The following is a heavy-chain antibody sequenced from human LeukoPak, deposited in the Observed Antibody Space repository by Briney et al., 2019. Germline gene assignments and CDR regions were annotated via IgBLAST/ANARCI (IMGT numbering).Heavy chain of an antibody. CDR1: GYTFTDYY. D-gene: IGHD5-12*01. CDR2: INPNSGGT. Sequence: GASVKVSCKASGYTFTDYYMHWVRQAPGQGPEWMGWINPNSGGTNYAQEFQGRVTMTRDTSISTAYVELSGLRSDDTAVYYCARDPYTAYDKNYWGQGTLVTVSS. V-gene: IGHV1-2*02. CDR3: ARDPYTAYDKNY. J-gene: IGHJ4*02.